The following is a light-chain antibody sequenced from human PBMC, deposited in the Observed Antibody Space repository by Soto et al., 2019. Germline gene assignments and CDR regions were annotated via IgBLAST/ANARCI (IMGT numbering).Light chain of an antibody. CDR3: QQYSRWT. CDR2: DAS. V-gene: IGKV1-5*01. Sequence: DIQMTQSPSTLSASVGDRVTITCRASQSISSWLAWYQQKPGKAPKLLIYDASSLESGVPSRFGGSGSGTEFTLTISSLQPDDFATYYCQQYSRWTFGQGTKVEIK. J-gene: IGKJ1*01. CDR1: QSISSW.